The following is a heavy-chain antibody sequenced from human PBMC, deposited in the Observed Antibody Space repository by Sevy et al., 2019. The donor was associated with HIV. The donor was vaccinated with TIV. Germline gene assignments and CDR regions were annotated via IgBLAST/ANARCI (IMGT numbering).Heavy chain of an antibody. CDR3: ARHYGDGHKSAFDI. CDR1: GGSISSSSYY. V-gene: IGHV4-39*01. Sequence: SETLSLTCTVSGGSISSSSYYWGWIRQPPGKGLEWIGSIYYSGSTYYNPSLKSRVTISVDTSKNQFSLKLSSVTAADTAVYYCARHYGDGHKSAFDIWGQGTMVTVSS. CDR2: IYYSGST. D-gene: IGHD4-17*01. J-gene: IGHJ3*02.